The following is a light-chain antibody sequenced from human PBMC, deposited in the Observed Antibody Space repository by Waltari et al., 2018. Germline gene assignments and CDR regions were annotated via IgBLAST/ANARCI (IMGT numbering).Light chain of an antibody. Sequence: CRARQSVSSNLAWYQQKPGQAPRLLVYDISTRATGIPDRFSATGSGTEFTLTISSLQSEDFAVYFCLQYNNWPPYTFGQGTKLEIK. CDR2: DIS. V-gene: IGKV3-15*01. J-gene: IGKJ2*01. CDR1: QSVSSN. CDR3: LQYNNWPPYT.